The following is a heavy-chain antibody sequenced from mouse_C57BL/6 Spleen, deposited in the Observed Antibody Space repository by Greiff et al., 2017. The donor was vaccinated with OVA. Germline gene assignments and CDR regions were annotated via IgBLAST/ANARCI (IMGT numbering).Heavy chain of an antibody. CDR2: IDPNSGGT. J-gene: IGHJ1*03. D-gene: IGHD1-1*01. V-gene: IGHV1-72*01. Sequence: VQLQQPGAELVKPGASVKLSCKASGYTFTSYWMHWVKQRPGRGLEWIGRIDPNSGGTKYNEKFKSKATLTVDKPSSTAYMQLSSLTSEDSAVYDCARGDGSSDDYFDVWGTGATVTVSS. CDR1: GYTFTSYW. CDR3: ARGDGSSDDYFDV.